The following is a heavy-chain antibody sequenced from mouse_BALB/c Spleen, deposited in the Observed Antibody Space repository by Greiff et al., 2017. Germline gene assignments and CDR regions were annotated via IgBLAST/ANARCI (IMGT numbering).Heavy chain of an antibody. V-gene: IGHV1-7*01. CDR1: GYTFTSYW. D-gene: IGHD1-1*02. Sequence: QVQLQQSGAELAKPGASVKMSCKASGYTFTSYWMHWVKQRPGQGLEWIGYINPSTGYTEYNQKFKDKATLTADKSSSTAYMQLSSLTSEDSAVYYCAREDYACYFDYWGQGTTLTVSS. J-gene: IGHJ2*01. CDR2: INPSTGYT. CDR3: AREDYACYFDY.